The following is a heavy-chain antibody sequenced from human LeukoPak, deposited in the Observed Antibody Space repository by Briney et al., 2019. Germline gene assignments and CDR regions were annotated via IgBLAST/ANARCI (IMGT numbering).Heavy chain of an antibody. Sequence: SETLCLTCAVYGVTFSNYDWTWIRQPPGKGLEWIAEIHHSGRTIYNPSLKSGITISADTSKKQFSLRLSSVTAADTAVYYCARGRSRVTIFGVALNWLDSWGQGNLVTVS. V-gene: IGHV4-34*01. J-gene: IGHJ5*01. D-gene: IGHD3-3*01. CDR1: GVTFSNYD. CDR3: ARGRSRVTIFGVALNWLDS. CDR2: IHHSGRT.